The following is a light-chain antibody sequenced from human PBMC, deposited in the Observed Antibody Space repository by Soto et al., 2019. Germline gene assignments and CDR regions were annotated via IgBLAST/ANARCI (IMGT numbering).Light chain of an antibody. CDR2: GAS. Sequence: EIVMTQSPATLSVSPGERATLSCRASQSVRSNLAWYQQKPGQAPRLLIYGASTRATGIPARFSGSGSGTEFTLTISSLQSEDFAVYYCKQYNNWPPWTFGRGTKVEIK. CDR3: KQYNNWPPWT. J-gene: IGKJ1*01. V-gene: IGKV3-15*01. CDR1: QSVRSN.